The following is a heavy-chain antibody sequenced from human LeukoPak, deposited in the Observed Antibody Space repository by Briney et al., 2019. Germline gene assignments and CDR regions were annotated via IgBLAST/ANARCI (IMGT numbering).Heavy chain of an antibody. J-gene: IGHJ6*04. CDR2: ISGSGGTT. V-gene: IGHV3-23*01. Sequence: GGSLRLSCAASGFTFSSYSMNWVRQAPGKGLEWVSAISGSGGTTYYADSVKGRFTISRDNSKNTLYLQMNSLRAEDTAVYYCAELGITMIGGVWGKGTTVTISS. CDR1: GFTFSSYS. CDR3: AELGITMIGGV. D-gene: IGHD3-10*02.